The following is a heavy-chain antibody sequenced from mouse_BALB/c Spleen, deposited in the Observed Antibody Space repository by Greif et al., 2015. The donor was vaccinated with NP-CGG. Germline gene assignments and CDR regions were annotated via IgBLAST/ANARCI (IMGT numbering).Heavy chain of an antibody. D-gene: IGHD1-1*01. V-gene: IGHV14-3*02. CDR3: ASHLTTVVAYYYAMDY. CDR1: GFDIKDTY. Sequence: VQLQQSGAELVKPGASVKLSCTASGFDIKDTYMHWVKQRPEQGLEWIGRIDPANGNTKYDPKFQGKATITADTSSNTAYLQLSSLTSEDTAVYYGASHLTTVVAYYYAMDYWGQGTSVTVSS. J-gene: IGHJ4*01. CDR2: IDPANGNT.